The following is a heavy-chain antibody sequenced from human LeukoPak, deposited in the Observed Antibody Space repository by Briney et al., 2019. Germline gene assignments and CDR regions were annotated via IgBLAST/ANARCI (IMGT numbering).Heavy chain of an antibody. D-gene: IGHD3-10*01. CDR3: ARVNYYGSGSYYENWFDP. CDR1: GFTFSSYE. CDR2: ISSSSTI. V-gene: IGHV3-48*03. J-gene: IGHJ5*02. Sequence: GGSLRLSCAASGFTFSSYEMNWVRQAPGKGLEWVSYISSSSTIYYADSVKGRFTISRDNAKNSLYLQMNSLRAEDTAVYYCARVNYYGSGSYYENWFDPWGQGTLVTVSS.